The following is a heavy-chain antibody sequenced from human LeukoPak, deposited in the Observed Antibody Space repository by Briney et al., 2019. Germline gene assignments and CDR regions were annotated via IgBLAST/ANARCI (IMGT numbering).Heavy chain of an antibody. V-gene: IGHV3-20*04. Sequence: GGSLRLSCAASGFTFDDYGMSWVRQAPGKGLEWVSGINWNGGSTYYANSVKGRFTISRDNSKNTLYLQMGSLRAEDMAVYYCARDRGGSYRNDAFDIWGQGTMVTVSS. D-gene: IGHD1-26*01. J-gene: IGHJ3*02. CDR2: INWNGGST. CDR1: GFTFDDYG. CDR3: ARDRGGSYRNDAFDI.